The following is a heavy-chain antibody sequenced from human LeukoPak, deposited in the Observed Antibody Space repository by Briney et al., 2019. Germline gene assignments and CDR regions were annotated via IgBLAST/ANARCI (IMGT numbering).Heavy chain of an antibody. D-gene: IGHD6-19*01. Sequence: SETLSLTCTVSGGSISSSSYYWGWIRQPPGKGLEWIGSIYYSGSTYYNPSLKSRVTISVDTSKNQFSLKLSSVTAADTAVYYCARRRRIAVAEPSDYWGQGTLVTVSS. CDR2: IYYSGST. CDR3: ARRRRIAVAEPSDY. J-gene: IGHJ4*02. V-gene: IGHV4-39*07. CDR1: GGSISSSSYY.